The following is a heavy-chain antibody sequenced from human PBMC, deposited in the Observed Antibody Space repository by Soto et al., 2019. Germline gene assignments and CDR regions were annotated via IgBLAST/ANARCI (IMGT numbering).Heavy chain of an antibody. CDR1: GGTFSSYA. CDR2: IIPIFGTA. J-gene: IGHJ5*02. CDR3: ARAPREEHIVVVTRRWGFDP. Sequence: GASVKVSCKASGGTFSSYAISWVRQAPGQGLEWMGGIIPIFGTANYAQKFQGRVTITADKSTSTAYMELSSLRSEDTAVYYCARAPREEHIVVVTRRWGFDPWGQGALVTVSS. V-gene: IGHV1-69*06. D-gene: IGHD2-21*02.